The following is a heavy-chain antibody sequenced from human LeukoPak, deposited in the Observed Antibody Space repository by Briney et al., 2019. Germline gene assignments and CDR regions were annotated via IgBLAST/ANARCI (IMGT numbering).Heavy chain of an antibody. Sequence: GASVKVSCKASGYTFTGYYMHWVRQAPGQGLEWMGWINPNSGGTNYAQKFQGRVTMTRDTSISTAYMELSRLRSDDTAVYYCARGPRSPPYVATIFSVNYWGQGTLVTVSS. D-gene: IGHD5-12*01. CDR2: INPNSGGT. J-gene: IGHJ4*02. V-gene: IGHV1-2*02. CDR1: GYTFTGYY. CDR3: ARGPRSPPYVATIFSVNY.